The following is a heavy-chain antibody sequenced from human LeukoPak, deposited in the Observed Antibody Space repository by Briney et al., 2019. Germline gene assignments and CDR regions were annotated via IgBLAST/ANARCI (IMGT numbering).Heavy chain of an antibody. CDR3: ATGGRDGAFQFDS. V-gene: IGHV3-15*01. D-gene: IGHD5-24*01. Sequence: GASLRLSCTASGFTFTNAWMSWVRQAPGKGLEWGARIKSKINGGATHYAAPLKGRFTISRDDSENTFYLQMNGLITEDTAVYYCATGGRDGAFQFDSWGQGTLVTVSS. J-gene: IGHJ4*02. CDR1: GFTFTNAW. CDR2: IKSKINGGAT.